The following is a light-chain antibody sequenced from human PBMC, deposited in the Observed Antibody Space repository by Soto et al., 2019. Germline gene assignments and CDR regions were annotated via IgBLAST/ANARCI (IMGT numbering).Light chain of an antibody. CDR3: QQYNNWPQT. V-gene: IGKV3-15*01. J-gene: IGKJ1*01. Sequence: ETVMTQSPATLSVSPWERATLSCRASQSVSSNLAWYQQKPGQAPRLLIYGASTRATGIPARFSGSGSGTEFTLTISSLQSEDFAVYYCQQYNNWPQTFGQGTKVDIK. CDR1: QSVSSN. CDR2: GAS.